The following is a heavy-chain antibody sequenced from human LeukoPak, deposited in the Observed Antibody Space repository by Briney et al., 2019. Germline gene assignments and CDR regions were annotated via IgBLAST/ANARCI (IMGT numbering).Heavy chain of an antibody. CDR2: MNPNSGNT. Sequence: ASVKVSCKASGYTFTSYDINWVRQATGQGLEWMGWMNPNSGNTGYAQKFQGRVTITRNTSISTAYMELSSLRSEDTAVYYCARANSGYGHPPSYYYYMDVWGKGTTVTVSS. J-gene: IGHJ6*03. CDR1: GYTFTSYD. CDR3: ARANSGYGHPPSYYYYMDV. V-gene: IGHV1-8*03. D-gene: IGHD5-12*01.